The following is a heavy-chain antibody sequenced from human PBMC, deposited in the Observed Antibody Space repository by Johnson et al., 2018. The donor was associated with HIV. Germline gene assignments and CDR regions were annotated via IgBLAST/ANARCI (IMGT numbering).Heavy chain of an antibody. CDR3: AGDDAFDI. CDR2: ISYDGSNK. CDR1: GFTFSSYA. Sequence: QVQLVESGGGLVQPGGSLRLSCAASGFTFSSYAMHWVRQAPGKGLEWVAVISYDGSNKYYADSVKGRFTISRDNSKNTLYLQMNSLRAEDTAVYYCAGDDAFDIWGQGTMVTVSS. J-gene: IGHJ3*02. V-gene: IGHV3-30*14.